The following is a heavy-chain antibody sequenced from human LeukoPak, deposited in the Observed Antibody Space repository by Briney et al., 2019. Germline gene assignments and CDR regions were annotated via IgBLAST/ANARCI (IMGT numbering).Heavy chain of an antibody. CDR3: ARRIVGPSSGGDY. V-gene: IGHV3-23*01. CDR2: ISGSGGST. Sequence: PGGSLRLSCAASGFTFSSYGMSWVRQAPGKGLEWVSTISGSGGSTYYADSGKGRFTISRDNAKNSLYLQMNSLRVEDTAVYYCARRIVGPSSGGDYWGQGTPVTVSA. J-gene: IGHJ4*02. D-gene: IGHD1-26*01. CDR1: GFTFSSYG.